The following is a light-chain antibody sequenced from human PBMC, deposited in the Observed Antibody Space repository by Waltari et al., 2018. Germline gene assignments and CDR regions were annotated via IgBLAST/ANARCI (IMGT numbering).Light chain of an antibody. CDR2: GAS. CDR1: QSVSRS. Sequence: SCRASQSVSRSFVWYQENPGQAPKRHRYGASTRGTGIPDRFTGSGSGTDVSLTISSLEPEDFAVYFCQHYVRLPATFGQGTKVEIK. V-gene: IGKV3-20*01. J-gene: IGKJ1*01. CDR3: QHYVRLPAT.